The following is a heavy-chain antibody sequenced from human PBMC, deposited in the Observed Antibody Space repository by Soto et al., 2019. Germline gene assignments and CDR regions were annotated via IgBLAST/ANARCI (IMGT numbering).Heavy chain of an antibody. CDR2: ISGYNGDT. CDR3: AKNGQPPYYYYGMDV. CDR1: GYTFSRYG. J-gene: IGHJ6*02. D-gene: IGHD2-8*01. V-gene: IGHV1-18*01. Sequence: ASVKVSCKASGYTFSRYGISWVRQAPGQGLEWMGWISGYNGDTKYAQKVQGRVTMTVDTSTYTAYMELRSLTSDDTAIYYCAKNGQPPYYYYGMDVWGQGTTVTVSS.